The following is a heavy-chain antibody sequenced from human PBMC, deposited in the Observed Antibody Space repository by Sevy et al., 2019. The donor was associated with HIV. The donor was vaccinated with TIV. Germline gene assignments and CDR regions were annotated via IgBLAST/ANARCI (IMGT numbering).Heavy chain of an antibody. CDR1: GYTFTSYG. CDR3: ARDFRLRYFDWSLYYYYGMDV. J-gene: IGHJ6*02. CDR2: ISAYNGNT. D-gene: IGHD3-9*01. Sequence: ASVKVSCKASGYTFTSYGISWVRQAPGQGLEWMGWISAYNGNTNYAQKLQGRVTMTTDTSTSTAYMELRSLRSDDTAVYYCARDFRLRYFDWSLYYYYGMDVWGQGITVTVSS. V-gene: IGHV1-18*01.